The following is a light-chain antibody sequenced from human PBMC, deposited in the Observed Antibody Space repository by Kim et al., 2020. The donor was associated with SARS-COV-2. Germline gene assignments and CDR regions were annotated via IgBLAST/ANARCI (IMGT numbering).Light chain of an antibody. CDR3: QQYDSSPT. V-gene: IGKV3-20*01. Sequence: EIVLTQSPGTLSLSPGERATLSCRASQSVSSNYLAWYQQKPGQAPRLLIYGASSRATGIPDRFSGSGSGTDFTLTISRLEPGDFAVYYCQQYDSSPTFGQGTKVDIK. CDR1: QSVSSNY. J-gene: IGKJ1*01. CDR2: GAS.